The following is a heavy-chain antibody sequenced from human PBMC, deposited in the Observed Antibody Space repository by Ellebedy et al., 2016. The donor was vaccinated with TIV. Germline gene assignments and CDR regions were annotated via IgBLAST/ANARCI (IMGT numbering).Heavy chain of an antibody. J-gene: IGHJ6*02. V-gene: IGHV1-46*01. CDR1: GYTLTELS. D-gene: IGHD2-8*01. CDR3: AREVGLGGTNGAYYYGMDV. Sequence: ASVKVSCXVSGYTLTELSMHWVRQAPGQGLEWMGIINPSGGSTSYAQKFQGRVTMTRDTSTSTVYMELSSLRSEDTAVYYCAREVGLGGTNGAYYYGMDVWGQGTTVTVSS. CDR2: INPSGGST.